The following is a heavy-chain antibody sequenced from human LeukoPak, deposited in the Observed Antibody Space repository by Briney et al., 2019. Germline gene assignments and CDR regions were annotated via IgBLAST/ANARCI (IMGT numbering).Heavy chain of an antibody. V-gene: IGHV1-18*01. J-gene: IGHJ3*02. CDR3: ARGGGVRGSFYAFDI. Sequence: GASVKVSCKASNYTFTSFGISWVRQAPGQGLEWMGWISAYNGNTNYAQKLQGRVTMTTDTSTSTAYMELRSLRSDDTAVYYCARGGGVRGSFYAFDIWGQGTMVTVSS. CDR1: NYTFTSFG. CDR2: ISAYNGNT. D-gene: IGHD3-10*01.